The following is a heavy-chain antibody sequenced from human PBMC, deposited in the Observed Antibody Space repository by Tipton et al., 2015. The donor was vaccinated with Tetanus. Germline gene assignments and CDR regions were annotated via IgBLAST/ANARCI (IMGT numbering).Heavy chain of an antibody. V-gene: IGHV4-61*01. CDR1: GGSVSSGSYY. J-gene: IGHJ5*02. Sequence: LSLTCTVSGGSVSSGSYYWGWIRQPPGKGLEWIGYIYYSGSTNYNPSLKSRVTISVDTSKNQFSLKLSSVTAADTAVYYCARDTLIRGVINWFDPWGQGTLVTVSS. D-gene: IGHD3-10*01. CDR2: IYYSGST. CDR3: ARDTLIRGVINWFDP.